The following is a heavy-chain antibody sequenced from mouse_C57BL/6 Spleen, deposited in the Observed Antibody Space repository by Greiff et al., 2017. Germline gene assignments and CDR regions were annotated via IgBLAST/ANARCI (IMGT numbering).Heavy chain of an antibody. CDR1: GYSFTSYY. Sequence: VQLQQSGPELVKPGASVKISCKASGYSFTSYYIHWVKQRPGPGLEWIGWIYPGSGNTKYNEKFKGKATLTADTSSSTAYMQLSSLTSEDSAVYYCARNYGNYPYFDYWGQGTTLTVSS. CDR3: ARNYGNYPYFDY. CDR2: IYPGSGNT. J-gene: IGHJ2*01. V-gene: IGHV1-66*01. D-gene: IGHD2-1*01.